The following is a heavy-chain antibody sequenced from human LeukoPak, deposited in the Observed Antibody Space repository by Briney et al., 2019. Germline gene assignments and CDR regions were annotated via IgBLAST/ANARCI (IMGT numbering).Heavy chain of an antibody. CDR1: EFTFSSNA. V-gene: IGHV3-30*04. Sequence: GGSLRLSCAASEFTFSSNAMHWVRQAPGKGLEWVAVISYDGSNKYYADSVKGRFTISRDNSKNTLYLQMNSLRAEDTAVYYCARAKFWSGYYRDYWGQGTLVTVSS. D-gene: IGHD3-3*01. CDR3: ARAKFWSGYYRDY. J-gene: IGHJ4*02. CDR2: ISYDGSNK.